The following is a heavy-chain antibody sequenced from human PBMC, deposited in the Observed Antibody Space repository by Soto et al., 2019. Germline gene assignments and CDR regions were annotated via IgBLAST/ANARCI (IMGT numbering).Heavy chain of an antibody. CDR1: GGSISSGGYY. CDR2: IYYSGST. Sequence: SETLSLTCTVSGGSISSGGYYWSWIRQHPGKGLEWIGYIYYSGSTYYNPSLKSRVTISVDTSKNQFSLKLSSVTAADTAVYYCARANSNYYDSSGYYRGYFDYWGQGTLVTSPQ. CDR3: ARANSNYYDSSGYYRGYFDY. V-gene: IGHV4-31*03. D-gene: IGHD3-22*01. J-gene: IGHJ4*02.